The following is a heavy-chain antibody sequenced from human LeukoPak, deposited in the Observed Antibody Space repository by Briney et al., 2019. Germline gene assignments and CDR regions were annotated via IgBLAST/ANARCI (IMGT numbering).Heavy chain of an antibody. CDR1: GFSLSTSGVG. J-gene: IGHJ4*02. V-gene: IGHV2-5*02. Sequence: SGPTLVNPTQTLTLTCTFSGFSLSTSGVGVGWIRQPPGKALEWLAVIDWDDEKRYSPSLKSRLTITEDTSNNQVVLTMSSVDPVDTATYYCARLTGARGFDYWGQGTLVTVSS. D-gene: IGHD3-10*01. CDR2: IDWDDEK. CDR3: ARLTGARGFDY.